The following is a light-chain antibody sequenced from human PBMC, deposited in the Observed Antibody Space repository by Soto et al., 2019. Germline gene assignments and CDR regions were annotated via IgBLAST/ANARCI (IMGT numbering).Light chain of an antibody. J-gene: IGLJ2*01. Sequence: SYELTQPPSVSVAPGKTARITCGGNNIGSKSVHWYPQKPGQAPVLVIYYDSDRPSGIPVRFSGSNSGNTATLTISRVEAGDEADYYCQVWDSSSDHVVFGGGTKVTVL. CDR3: QVWDSSSDHVV. CDR2: YDS. V-gene: IGLV3-21*04. CDR1: NIGSKS.